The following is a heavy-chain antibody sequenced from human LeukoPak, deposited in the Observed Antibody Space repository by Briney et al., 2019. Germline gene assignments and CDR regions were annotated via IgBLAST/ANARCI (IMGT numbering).Heavy chain of an antibody. V-gene: IGHV3-48*01. Sequence: PGGSLRLSCAASGFTFSSYSMNWVRQAPGKGLEWVSYISSSSSTIYYADSVKGRFTISRDNAKNTLYLQMNSLRGEDTAVYYCARASNGWSANTGYYHYMDVWGKGTTVTVSS. CDR3: ARASNGWSANTGYYHYMDV. D-gene: IGHD6-19*01. J-gene: IGHJ6*03. CDR1: GFTFSSYS. CDR2: ISSSSSTI.